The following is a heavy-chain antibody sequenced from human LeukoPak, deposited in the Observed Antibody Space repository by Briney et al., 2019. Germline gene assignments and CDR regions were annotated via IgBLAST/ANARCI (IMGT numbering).Heavy chain of an antibody. D-gene: IGHD3-22*01. CDR2: ISAYNGNT. CDR3: TRDGVTYYYDSSGIPDY. J-gene: IGHJ4*02. V-gene: IGHV1-18*01. Sequence: ASVKVSCKASGYTFTSYGISWVRQAPGQGLEWMGWISAYNGNTNYAQKLQGRVTMTTDTSTSTAYMELRSLRSDDTAVYYCTRDGVTYYYDSSGIPDYWGQGTLVTVSS. CDR1: GYTFTSYG.